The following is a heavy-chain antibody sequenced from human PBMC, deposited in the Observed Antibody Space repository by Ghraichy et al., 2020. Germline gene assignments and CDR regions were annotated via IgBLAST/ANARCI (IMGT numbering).Heavy chain of an antibody. CDR2: IYYSGST. D-gene: IGHD2-2*02. CDR3: ARFLAANCSSTSCYTKLDVDAFDI. V-gene: IGHV4-39*01. CDR1: GGSISSSSYY. J-gene: IGHJ3*02. Sequence: SQTLSLTCTVSGGSISSSSYYWGWIRQPPGKGLEWIGSIYYSGSTYYNPSLKSRVTISVDTSKNQFSLKLSSVTAADTAVYYCARFLAANCSSTSCYTKLDVDAFDIWGQGTMVTVSS.